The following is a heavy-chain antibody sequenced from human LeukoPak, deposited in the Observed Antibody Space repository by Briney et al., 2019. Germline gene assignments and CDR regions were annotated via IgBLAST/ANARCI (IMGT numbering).Heavy chain of an antibody. CDR1: GGSISSSSYY. D-gene: IGHD1-7*01. CDR3: TYNWNYGDDY. CDR2: TYYSGST. J-gene: IGHJ4*02. V-gene: IGHV4-39*01. Sequence: SETLSLTCTASGGSISSSSYYWGWIRQPPGKGLEWIGSTYYSGSTYYNPSLKSRVTISVDTSKNQFSLKLSSVTAADTAVYYCTYNWNYGDDYWGQGTLVTVSS.